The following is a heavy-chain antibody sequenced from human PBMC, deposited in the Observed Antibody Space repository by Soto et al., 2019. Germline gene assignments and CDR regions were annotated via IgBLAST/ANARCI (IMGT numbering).Heavy chain of an antibody. Sequence: QVQLVQSGAEVKKPGSSVKVSCKASGGTFNSYVLNWVRQAPGQGLEWMGGIISIFGTPNYGQKFQGRVTITADESTSTGFMELSSLTSEDTAIYYCARDLGSGYDPGDYWGQGTVVTVSS. V-gene: IGHV1-69*12. CDR3: ARDLGSGYDPGDY. CDR2: IISIFGTP. D-gene: IGHD5-12*01. CDR1: GGTFNSYV. J-gene: IGHJ4*02.